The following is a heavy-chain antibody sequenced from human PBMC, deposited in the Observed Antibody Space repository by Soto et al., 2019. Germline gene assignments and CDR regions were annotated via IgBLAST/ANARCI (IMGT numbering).Heavy chain of an antibody. D-gene: IGHD3-22*01. Sequence: HPGGSLRRSCAASGFTFSSYAMSWVRQAPGKGLEGVSAISGSGGSTYYAASVTGRFTISRDNSKNTLYLQMNSLRAEDTAVYYCAKEGYYYDSSGYPPFDYWGQGTLVTVSS. J-gene: IGHJ4*02. CDR1: GFTFSSYA. V-gene: IGHV3-23*01. CDR3: AKEGYYYDSSGYPPFDY. CDR2: ISGSGGST.